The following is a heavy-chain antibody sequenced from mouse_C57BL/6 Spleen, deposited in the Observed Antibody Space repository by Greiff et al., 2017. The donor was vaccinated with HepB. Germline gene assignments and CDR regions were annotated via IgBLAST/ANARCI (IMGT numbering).Heavy chain of an antibody. J-gene: IGHJ2*01. CDR1: GFTFSSYG. CDR2: ISSGGSYT. Sequence: EVQVVESGGDLVKPGGSLKLSCAASGFTFSSYGMSWVRQTPDKRLEWVATISSGGSYTYYPDSVKGRFTISRDNAKNTLYLQMSSLKSEDTAMYYCARHRDGDFDYWGQGTTLTVSS. CDR3: ARHRDGDFDY. V-gene: IGHV5-6*01.